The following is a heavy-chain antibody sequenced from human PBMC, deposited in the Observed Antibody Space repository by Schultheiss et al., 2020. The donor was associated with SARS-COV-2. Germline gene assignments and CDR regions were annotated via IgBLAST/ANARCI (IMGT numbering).Heavy chain of an antibody. J-gene: IGHJ4*02. Sequence: GESLKISCAASGFTFSSYAMHWVRQAPGKGLEWVAVISYDGSNKYYADSVKGRFTISRDNSKNTLYLQMNSLRAEDTAVYYCARDKGWELLLSAFDYWGQGTLVTVSS. CDR1: GFTFSSYA. CDR2: ISYDGSNK. V-gene: IGHV3-30-3*01. CDR3: ARDKGWELLLSAFDY. D-gene: IGHD1-26*01.